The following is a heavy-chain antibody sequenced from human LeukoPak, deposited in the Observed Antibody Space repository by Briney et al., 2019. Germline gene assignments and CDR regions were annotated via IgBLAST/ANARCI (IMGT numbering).Heavy chain of an antibody. CDR3: GRGGGQVPFDY. J-gene: IGHJ4*02. D-gene: IGHD2-15*01. Sequence: GGSLRLSCAASGFIFSSYAMHWVRQAPGKGLEWVAVILYAGSNKYYADSVKGRFTISRDNSKNTLYLQMNSLRAEDTAVYYCGRGGGQVPFDYWGQGTLVTVSS. V-gene: IGHV3-30*04. CDR2: ILYAGSNK. CDR1: GFIFSSYA.